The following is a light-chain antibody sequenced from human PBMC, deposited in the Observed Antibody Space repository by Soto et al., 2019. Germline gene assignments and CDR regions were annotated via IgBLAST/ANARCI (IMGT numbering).Light chain of an antibody. J-gene: IGKJ4*01. Sequence: EIVLTQSPATLSLSPGERATLSCRASQSVSSYLAWYQQKPGQAPRLLIYDASNRATGIPARFSGSGSGTDFTLTISSLEPEDFAIYYCQQYNGYRLAFGGGTKVEIK. CDR2: DAS. CDR1: QSVSSY. CDR3: QQYNGYRLA. V-gene: IGKV3-11*01.